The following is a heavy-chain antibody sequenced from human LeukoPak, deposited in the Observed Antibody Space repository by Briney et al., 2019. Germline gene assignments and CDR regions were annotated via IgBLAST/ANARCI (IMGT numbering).Heavy chain of an antibody. J-gene: IGHJ5*02. V-gene: IGHV4-34*01. CDR2: INHSGST. Sequence: KSSETLSLTCTVSGGSISSYYWSWIRQPPGKGLEWIGEINHSGSTNYNPSLKSRVTISVDTSKNQFSLKLSSVTAADTAVYYCARARPRSKRMTTFSNWFDPWGQGTLVTVSS. CDR1: GGSISSYY. D-gene: IGHD2/OR15-2a*01. CDR3: ARARPRSKRMTTFSNWFDP.